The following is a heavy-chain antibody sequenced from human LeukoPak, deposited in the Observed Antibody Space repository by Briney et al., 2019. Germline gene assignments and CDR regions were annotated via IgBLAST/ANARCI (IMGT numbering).Heavy chain of an antibody. CDR2: TSYIGST. J-gene: IGHJ2*01. CDR3: ARRREDWYFDL. Sequence: SESLSLTSAVPGGAVCGYFGSWIREPPGKGLEWIGYTSYIGSTNYTPTLKSRVTISVDTSKNQLSLKLTSVSAADTAVYYCARRREDWYFDLWGRGTLVTVSS. V-gene: IGHV4-59*08. CDR1: GGAVCGYF.